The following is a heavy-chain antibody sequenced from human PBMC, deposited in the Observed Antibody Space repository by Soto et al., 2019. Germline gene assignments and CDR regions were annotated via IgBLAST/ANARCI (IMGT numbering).Heavy chain of an antibody. Sequence: ASVKVSCKTSGYTFTNYDINWVRQAAGQGLEWMGWINPDSDNTGYAQKFQGRVTMTRDTSISTAYMELNSLRSEDTAVYYCARGRRYCTTTSCYPPALFPYGMDVWGQGTTVTVSS. CDR2: INPDSDNT. V-gene: IGHV1-8*01. D-gene: IGHD2-2*01. J-gene: IGHJ6*02. CDR3: ARGRRYCTTTSCYPPALFPYGMDV. CDR1: GYTFTNYD.